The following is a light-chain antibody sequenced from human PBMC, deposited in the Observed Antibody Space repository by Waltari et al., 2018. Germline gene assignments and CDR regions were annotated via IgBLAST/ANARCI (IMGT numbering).Light chain of an antibody. V-gene: IGLV2-11*01. CDR2: DVP. CDR3: CSYAGSYTFDVV. J-gene: IGLJ2*01. CDR1: SSDVDAYNY. Sequence: QSALTQPRSVSGSPGQSVTVSCTGTSSDVDAYNYVTWYQQYPGQAPKLLLYDVPERPSGVPDRFSGSKSGNSASLTISGLRADDEADYYCCSYAGSYTFDVVFGGGTKLTVL.